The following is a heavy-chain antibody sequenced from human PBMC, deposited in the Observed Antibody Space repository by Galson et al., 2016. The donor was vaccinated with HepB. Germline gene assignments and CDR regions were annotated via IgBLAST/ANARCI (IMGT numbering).Heavy chain of an antibody. D-gene: IGHD3-10*01. J-gene: IGHJ6*02. CDR2: ICDGGSA. V-gene: IGHV3-66*01. CDR3: ARDPPGVPDFALDV. Sequence: SLRLSCAASGFTVSSNCMSWVRQAPGKGLEWVSLICDGGSAYYTDSVKARFTNSRDNSKNTLYLQMNNLRPEDTAVYFCARDPPGVPDFALDVWGQGATVTVSS. CDR1: GFTVSSNC.